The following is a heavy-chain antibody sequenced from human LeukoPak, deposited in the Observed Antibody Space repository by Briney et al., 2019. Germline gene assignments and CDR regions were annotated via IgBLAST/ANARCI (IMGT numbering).Heavy chain of an antibody. D-gene: IGHD2-21*02. CDR3: ASNTATVFDY. CDR1: GDFITAYY. V-gene: IGHV4-59*01. J-gene: IGHJ4*02. Sequence: SETLSLACTVSGDFITAYYWSWIRQPPGKGLEWIGYVYYSGSTEYNPSLRSRVTISLEMSKHQFSLNLTSVTAADTAVYYCASNTATVFDYWGQGALVTVSS. CDR2: VYYSGST.